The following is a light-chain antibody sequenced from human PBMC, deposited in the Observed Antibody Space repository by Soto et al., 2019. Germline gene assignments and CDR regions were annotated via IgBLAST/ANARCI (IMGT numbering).Light chain of an antibody. CDR1: QSLTGN. J-gene: IGKJ4*01. CDR3: QQYNNWPRAT. CDR2: GSS. Sequence: EILIIHAPATLSGRPVERVALSCTASQSLTGNLAWYQQKPGQAPRLLISGSSTRATGIPARFSGSGSGTEFKLTISSMQSEDFGVYDCQQYNNWPRATFGRGTKVDIK. V-gene: IGKV3-15*01.